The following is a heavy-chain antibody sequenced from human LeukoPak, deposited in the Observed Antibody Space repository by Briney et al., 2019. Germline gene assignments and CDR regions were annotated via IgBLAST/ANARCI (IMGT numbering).Heavy chain of an antibody. V-gene: IGHV4-59*11. Sequence: AETLSLTCNVSGVSISTHYWSWIRQSPGKGREWMGYIYHNGITNYNPSLKSRDTISIDTSKNEFSPKLTSVTAADTDVYYCAREANYYRSGSYFEGTFDYWGQGSLVTVSS. CDR2: IYHNGIT. J-gene: IGHJ4*02. CDR1: GVSISTHY. D-gene: IGHD3-10*01. CDR3: AREANYYRSGSYFEGTFDY.